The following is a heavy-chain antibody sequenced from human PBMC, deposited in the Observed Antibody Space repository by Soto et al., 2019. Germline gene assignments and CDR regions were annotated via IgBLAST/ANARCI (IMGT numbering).Heavy chain of an antibody. CDR1: GGTFSSYA. CDR2: IIPIFGTA. D-gene: IGHD1-1*01. V-gene: IGHV1-69*13. CDR3: AKSRGMVQDYYYYYGMDV. Sequence: SVKVSCKASGGTFSSYAISWVRQAPGQGLEWMGGIIPIFGTANYAQKFQGRVTITADESTSTAYMELSSLRSEDTAVYYCAKSRGMVQDYYYYYGMDVWGQGTTVTVSS. J-gene: IGHJ6*02.